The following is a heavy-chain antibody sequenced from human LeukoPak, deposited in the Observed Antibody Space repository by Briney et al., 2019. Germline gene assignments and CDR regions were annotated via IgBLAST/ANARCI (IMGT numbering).Heavy chain of an antibody. D-gene: IGHD1-26*01. CDR2: ISGSGGST. J-gene: IGHJ6*02. Sequence: GGSLRLSCAASGFTFSSYAMSWVRQAPGKGLGWVSAISGSGGSTYYADSVKGRFTISRDNSKNTLYLQMNSLRAEDTAVYYCARDGKGPRRYYYYYGMDVWGQGTTVTVSS. CDR3: ARDGKGPRRYYYYYGMDV. V-gene: IGHV3-23*01. CDR1: GFTFSSYA.